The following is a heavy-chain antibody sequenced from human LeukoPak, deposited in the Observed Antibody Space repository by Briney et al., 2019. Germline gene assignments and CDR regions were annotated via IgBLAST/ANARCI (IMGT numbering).Heavy chain of an antibody. CDR2: INSNSGGI. Sequence: ASVKVSCKTSGYTFTGYYIHWVRQAPGQGLEWMGWINSNSGGINYAQKFQGRVTMTRDTSISTAYMELSRLRSDDTAVYYCARPGSVTIASLIDYWGQGTLVTVSS. CDR1: GYTFTGYY. CDR3: ARPGSVTIASLIDY. D-gene: IGHD4-17*01. J-gene: IGHJ4*02. V-gene: IGHV1-2*02.